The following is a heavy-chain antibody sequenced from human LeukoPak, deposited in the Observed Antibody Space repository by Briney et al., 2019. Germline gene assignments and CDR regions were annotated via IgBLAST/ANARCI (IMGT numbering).Heavy chain of an antibody. D-gene: IGHD1-1*01. J-gene: IGHJ5*02. CDR2: ISSSGST. CDR3: ARDHLANLASRLFDP. Sequence: SETLSLTCTVSGGSISNYFWSWIRQPAGKGLEWIGRISSSGSTNYNPSLKSRVTISVDTSKNQFSLKLSSVTAADTAVYYCARDHLANLASRLFDPWGQGTLVTVSS. V-gene: IGHV4-4*07. CDR1: GGSISNYF.